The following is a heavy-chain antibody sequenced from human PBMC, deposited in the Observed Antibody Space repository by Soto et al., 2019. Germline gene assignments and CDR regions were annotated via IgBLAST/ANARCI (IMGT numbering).Heavy chain of an antibody. J-gene: IGHJ4*02. D-gene: IGHD6-6*01. CDR1: GFTFSSYG. CDR3: AKDYSSSPGSYFDY. V-gene: IGHV3-30*18. Sequence: GGSLRLSCAASGFTFSSYGMHWVRQAPGKGLEWVAVISYDGSNKYYADSVKGRFTISRDNSKNTLYLQMNSLRAEDTAVYYCAKDYSSSPGSYFDYWGQGXLVTVHS. CDR2: ISYDGSNK.